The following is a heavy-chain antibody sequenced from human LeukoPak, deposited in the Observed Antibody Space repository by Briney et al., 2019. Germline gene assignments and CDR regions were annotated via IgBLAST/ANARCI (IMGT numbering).Heavy chain of an antibody. D-gene: IGHD6-19*01. J-gene: IGHJ4*02. CDR2: ISYDGSNK. V-gene: IGHV3-30*18. CDR1: GFTFSSYG. Sequence: GGSLRLSCAASGFTFSSYGMHWVRQAPGKGLEWVAVISYDGSNKYYADSVKGRFTISRDNSKNTLYLQMNSLRAEDTAVYYCANERIAVAAPLNYWGQGTLVTVSS. CDR3: ANERIAVAAPLNY.